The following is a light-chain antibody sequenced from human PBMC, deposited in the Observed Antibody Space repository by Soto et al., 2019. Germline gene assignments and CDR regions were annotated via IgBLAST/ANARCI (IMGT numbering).Light chain of an antibody. CDR1: QSVGYN. Sequence: EIVLTQSPATLSVSPGERATLSCRASQSVGYNLAWYQQKPGQTPRLLIYGASTWATGIPPRFSGSGSGTEFTLTISSLQSEDFAVYYCQHHNNWPYTFGQGTKLEIK. CDR2: GAS. V-gene: IGKV3-15*01. J-gene: IGKJ2*01. CDR3: QHHNNWPYT.